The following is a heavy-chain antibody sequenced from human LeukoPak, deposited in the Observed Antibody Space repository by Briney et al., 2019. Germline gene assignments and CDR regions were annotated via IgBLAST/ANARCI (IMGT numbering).Heavy chain of an antibody. Sequence: PGGSLRLSCAASGFTFSSYTMNWVRQAPGEGLEWVSSISSTSSYIYYADSVKGRFTISRDDSKNTLYLQMNSLRTEDTAVYYCTTEMDTAIYCWGQGTLVTVSS. CDR2: ISSTSSYI. J-gene: IGHJ4*02. V-gene: IGHV3-21*03. CDR1: GFTFSSYT. CDR3: TTEMDTAIYC. D-gene: IGHD5-18*01.